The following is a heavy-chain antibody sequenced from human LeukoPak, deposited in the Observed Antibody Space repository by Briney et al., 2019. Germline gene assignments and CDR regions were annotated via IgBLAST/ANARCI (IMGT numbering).Heavy chain of an antibody. D-gene: IGHD3-10*01. CDR2: ISGSGGST. CDR1: GFTFSSYA. Sequence: GGSLRLSCAASGFTFSSYAMSWVRQAPGKGLEWVSAISGSGGSTYYADSVKGRFTISRDNSKNTLYLQTNSLRAEDTAVYYCAKDVLWFGEFYFDYWGQGTLVTVSS. J-gene: IGHJ4*02. V-gene: IGHV3-23*01. CDR3: AKDVLWFGEFYFDY.